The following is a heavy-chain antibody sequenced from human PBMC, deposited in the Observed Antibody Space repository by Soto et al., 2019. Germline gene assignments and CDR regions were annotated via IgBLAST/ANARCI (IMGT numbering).Heavy chain of an antibody. CDR1: GGTFSSYA. CDR3: ATFRTSYYYFDY. Sequence: SVQVSCPASGGTFSSYAISWVRPAPGQGLEWMGGIIPIFGTANYAQKFQGRVTITADESTSTAYMELSSLRSEDTAVYYCATFRTSYYYFDYWGQGTLVTVSS. J-gene: IGHJ4*02. D-gene: IGHD1-26*01. CDR2: IIPIFGTA. V-gene: IGHV1-69*13.